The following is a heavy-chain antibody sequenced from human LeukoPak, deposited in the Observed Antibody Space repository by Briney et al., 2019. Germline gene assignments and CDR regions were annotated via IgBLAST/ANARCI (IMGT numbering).Heavy chain of an antibody. Sequence: PSETLSLTCIVSGGSLRSSSYYWGWIRQHPGKGLEWLASIYYSGSTYYNPSLKSRVTISVDTSKNQFSLRLSSVTAADTAVYYCASNWGGDEYYFDYWGQGSLVTVSS. V-gene: IGHV4-39*01. J-gene: IGHJ4*02. CDR2: IYYSGST. CDR3: ASNWGGDEYYFDY. D-gene: IGHD7-27*01. CDR1: GGSLRSSSYY.